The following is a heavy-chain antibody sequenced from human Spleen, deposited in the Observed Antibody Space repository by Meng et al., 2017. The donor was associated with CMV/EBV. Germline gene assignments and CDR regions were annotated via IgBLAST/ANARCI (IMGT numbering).Heavy chain of an antibody. CDR1: GGSISSSSDY. CDR2: IYYSGST. D-gene: IGHD1-14*01. J-gene: IGHJ4*02. Sequence: QLQLQEPGPGLVKPSETLSLTCTGSGGSISSSSDYWGWIRQPPGKGLEWIGSIYYSGSTYYNPSLKSRVTISVDTSKNQFSLKLSSVTAADTAVYYCARSGRFNYWGQGTLVTVSS. V-gene: IGHV4-39*07. CDR3: ARSGRFNY.